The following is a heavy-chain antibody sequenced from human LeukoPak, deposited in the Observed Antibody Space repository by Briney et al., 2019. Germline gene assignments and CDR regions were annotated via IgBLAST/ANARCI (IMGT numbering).Heavy chain of an antibody. Sequence: PSETLSLTWTVSGGSISSYYWSWIRQPPGKGLEWIGYISYSGSTKYNPSPKSRVSISVETSKNQFSLKLSSVTAADTAVYYCARGNWNYASFWFDPWGQGTLVTVSS. V-gene: IGHV4-59*01. J-gene: IGHJ5*02. CDR3: ARGNWNYASFWFDP. CDR1: GGSISSYY. D-gene: IGHD1-7*01. CDR2: ISYSGST.